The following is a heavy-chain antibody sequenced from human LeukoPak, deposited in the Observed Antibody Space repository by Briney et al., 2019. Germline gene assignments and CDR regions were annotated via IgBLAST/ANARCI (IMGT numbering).Heavy chain of an antibody. J-gene: IGHJ4*02. V-gene: IGHV3-23*01. CDR1: GFTFSSYV. CDR3: TKGHGSSWYPDFDY. CDR2: ISGSGISGSVVST. Sequence: GGSLRLSCAASGFTFSSYVVSWVRQAPGKGLEWVSTISGSGISGSVVSTYYADSVKGRVTISRDNSKNTLYLQMNSLRAEDTAVYYCTKGHGSSWYPDFDYWGQGALVTVSS. D-gene: IGHD6-13*01.